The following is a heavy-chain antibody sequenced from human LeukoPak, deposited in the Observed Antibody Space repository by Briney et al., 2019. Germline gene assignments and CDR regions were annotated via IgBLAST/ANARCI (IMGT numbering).Heavy chain of an antibody. J-gene: IGHJ4*02. CDR1: GLAFSSYS. D-gene: IGHD3-22*01. V-gene: IGHV3-30*04. CDR2: ISYDGSDE. Sequence: AGGSLRLSCVASGLAFSSYSMHWVRQAPGKGLEWVGVISYDGSDEYYTDSVKGRFTISRDNSKNTLFMQMNSLRAEDTAVYYCAKDFYDSSGSRYDYWGQGTLVTVSS. CDR3: AKDFYDSSGSRYDY.